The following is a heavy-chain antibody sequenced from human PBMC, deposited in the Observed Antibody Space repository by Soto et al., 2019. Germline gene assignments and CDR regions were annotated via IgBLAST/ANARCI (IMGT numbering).Heavy chain of an antibody. V-gene: IGHV1-3*01. CDR2: INAGNGNT. CDR1: GYTFTSYA. J-gene: IGHJ4*02. Sequence: ASVKVSCKASGYTFTSYAIHWVRQAPGQRLEWMGWINAGNGNTKYSQKFQGRVTITRDTSASTAYMELSSLRSEDTAVYYCARVSRYYSGYEAFDYWGQGTLVTVSS. D-gene: IGHD5-12*01. CDR3: ARVSRYYSGYEAFDY.